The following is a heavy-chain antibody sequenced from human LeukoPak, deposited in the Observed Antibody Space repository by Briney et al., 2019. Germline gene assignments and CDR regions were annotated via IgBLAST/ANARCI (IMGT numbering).Heavy chain of an antibody. D-gene: IGHD4-23*01. CDR2: ISYDGSNK. J-gene: IGHJ3*02. CDR1: GFTFSSYG. CDR3: AKLYGIYGGNSGDAFDI. Sequence: PGGSLRLSCAASGFTFSSYGMHGVRQAPGKGLEWVAVISYDGSNKYYADSVKGRFTISRDNSKNTLYLQMNSLRAEDTAVYYCAKLYGIYGGNSGDAFDIWGQGTMVTVSS. V-gene: IGHV3-30*18.